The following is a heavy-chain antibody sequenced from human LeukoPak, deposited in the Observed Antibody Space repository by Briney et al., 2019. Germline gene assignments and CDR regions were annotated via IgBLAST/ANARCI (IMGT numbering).Heavy chain of an antibody. D-gene: IGHD5-18*01. V-gene: IGHV4-34*01. CDR3: APRGDIEHSYVYGKWFDP. Sequence: SETLCLTCAVYGGSFSAYYWTWIRQPPGKGLEWIGEINHSGSSNYNSSLRSRVTISVDTSYKQFSLRLSSVTAADTAVYYCAPRGDIEHSYVYGKWFDPCGQGTRVTVSS. CDR2: INHSGSS. CDR1: GGSFSAYY. J-gene: IGHJ5*02.